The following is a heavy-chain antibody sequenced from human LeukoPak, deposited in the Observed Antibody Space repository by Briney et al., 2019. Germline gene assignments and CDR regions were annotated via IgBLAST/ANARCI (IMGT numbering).Heavy chain of an antibody. CDR2: IYPGDSDT. D-gene: IGHD1-26*01. Sequence: GESLKISCKGSGYIFSNYWIGWVRQMPGKGLEWMGIIYPGDSDTRYSLSFQGQVTISADKSISTAYLQWSSLKASDTAMYYCARHGIMGATTEPNDYWGQGTLVTVSS. J-gene: IGHJ4*02. CDR1: GYIFSNYW. CDR3: ARHGIMGATTEPNDY. V-gene: IGHV5-51*01.